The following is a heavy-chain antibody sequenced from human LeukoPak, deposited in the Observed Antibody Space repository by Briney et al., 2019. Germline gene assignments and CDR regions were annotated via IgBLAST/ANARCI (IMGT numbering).Heavy chain of an antibody. V-gene: IGHV3-21*01. CDR1: GFAFSSYS. D-gene: IGHD3-16*02. CDR2: ISSSSSYI. CDR3: ARDPQTYRDGPYYGMDV. Sequence: PGGSLRLSCAASGFAFSSYSMNWVRQAPGKGLEWVSSISSSSSYIYYADSVKGRFTISRDNSKNTLYLQMNSLRAEDTAVYYCARDPQTYRDGPYYGMDVWGQGTTVTVSS. J-gene: IGHJ6*02.